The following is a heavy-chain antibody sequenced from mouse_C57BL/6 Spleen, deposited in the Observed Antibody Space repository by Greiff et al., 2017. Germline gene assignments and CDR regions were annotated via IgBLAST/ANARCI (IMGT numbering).Heavy chain of an antibody. V-gene: IGHV1-54*01. CDR3: ARYYGNYFDY. Sequence: VQLQQSGAELVRPGTSVKVSCKASGYAFTNYLIEWVKQRPGQGLEWIGVINPGSGGTNYNEKFKGKATLTADKSSSTAYMQLSSLTSEDSAVYFCARYYGNYFDYWGQGTTLTVSS. CDR2: INPGSGGT. D-gene: IGHD2-1*01. J-gene: IGHJ2*01. CDR1: GYAFTNYL.